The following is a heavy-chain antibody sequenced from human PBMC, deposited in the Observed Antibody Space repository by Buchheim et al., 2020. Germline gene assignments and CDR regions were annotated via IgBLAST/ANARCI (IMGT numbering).Heavy chain of an antibody. CDR2: IYPGDSAT. V-gene: IGHV5-51*01. D-gene: IGHD3-22*01. CDR3: ARLKYYDSSGYRPVDY. J-gene: IGHJ4*02. Sequence: EVQLVQSGAEVKKSGESLKISCKGSGYSFTSYWIGWVRQMPGKGLECMGIIYPGDSATRYSPSFQGQVTFPADKSISTAYLQWSSLKASDTAMYYCARLKYYDSSGYRPVDYWGQGTL. CDR1: GYSFTSYW.